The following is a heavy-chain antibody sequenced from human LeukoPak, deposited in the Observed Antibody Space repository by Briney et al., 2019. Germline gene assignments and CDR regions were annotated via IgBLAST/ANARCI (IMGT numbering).Heavy chain of an antibody. V-gene: IGHV3-7*01. CDR1: GFTFSSYW. D-gene: IGHD2-2*01. CDR2: IKQDGSEK. J-gene: IGHJ4*02. CDR3: AREGGDIVVVPAAFDY. Sequence: PGGSLRLSCAASGFTFSSYWMSWVRQAPGKGLEWVANIKQDGSEKYYVDSVKGRFTISRDNAKNSLYLQMNSLRAEDTAVYYCAREGGDIVVVPAAFDYWGQGTLVTVSS.